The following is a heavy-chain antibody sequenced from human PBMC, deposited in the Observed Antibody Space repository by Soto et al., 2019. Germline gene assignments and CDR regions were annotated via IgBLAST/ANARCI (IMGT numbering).Heavy chain of an antibody. CDR3: ARAHGGTYHPEFDS. D-gene: IGHD1-26*01. V-gene: IGHV4-4*08. CDR2: ISTTVST. Sequence: SETLSLTCTVSGGSFTSYYWTWIRQPPGKGLEYVGFISTTVSTNYNPSLKSRVTISVDASKNQFSLKLTSVTAADTAVYYCARAHGGTYHPEFDSWGQGTLVTVSS. CDR1: GGSFTSYY. J-gene: IGHJ4*02.